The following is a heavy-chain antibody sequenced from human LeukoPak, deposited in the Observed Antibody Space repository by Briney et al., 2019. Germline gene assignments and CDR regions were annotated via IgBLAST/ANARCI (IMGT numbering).Heavy chain of an antibody. J-gene: IGHJ3*02. D-gene: IGHD1-26*01. Sequence: ASVTVSFMSSRYTFPSYGSSWVGQAPGQGLAWMGCISAYNGSTHYAQKLQGRVTMTTATPTSTAYMELRSLRSDDTAVYYCARGRGGSYSVRAFDIWGQGTMVTVSS. V-gene: IGHV1-18*01. CDR3: ARGRGGSYSVRAFDI. CDR1: RYTFPSYG. CDR2: ISAYNGST.